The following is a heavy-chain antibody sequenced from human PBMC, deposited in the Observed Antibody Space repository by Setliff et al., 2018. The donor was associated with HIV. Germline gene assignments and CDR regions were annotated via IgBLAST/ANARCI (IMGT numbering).Heavy chain of an antibody. CDR3: ARAYNIWSDYNYYYSYFMGV. J-gene: IGHJ6*03. CDR2: LSYSGGT. CDR1: GDSISSGSYY. V-gene: IGHV4-61*10. Sequence: SETLSLTCSVSGDSISSGSYYWSWIRLPAGKGLEWIGYLSYSGGTSYNPSLKSRVAISLDTSTSKNEFSLKLTSVTAADTAVYYCARAYNIWSDYNYYYSYFMGVWGKGTAVTVSS. D-gene: IGHD3-3*01.